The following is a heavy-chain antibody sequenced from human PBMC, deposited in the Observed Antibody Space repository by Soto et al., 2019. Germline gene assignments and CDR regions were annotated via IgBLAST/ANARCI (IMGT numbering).Heavy chain of an antibody. Sequence: GGSLRLSCAASGFTFSSYWMSWVRQAPGKGLEWVANIKQDGSEKYYVDSVKGRFTISRDNAKNSLYLQMNSLRAEDTAVYYCARVRALLYSSSWYGGNDYWGQGTLVTVSS. J-gene: IGHJ4*02. CDR2: IKQDGSEK. D-gene: IGHD6-13*01. V-gene: IGHV3-7*03. CDR3: ARVRALLYSSSWYGGNDY. CDR1: GFTFSSYW.